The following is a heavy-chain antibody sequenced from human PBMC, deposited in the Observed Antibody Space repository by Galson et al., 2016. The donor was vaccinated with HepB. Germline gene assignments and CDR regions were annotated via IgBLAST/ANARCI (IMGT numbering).Heavy chain of an antibody. CDR3: ARDSGEYDLWSAYYY. CDR1: GFTFNSYA. CDR2: LSGADDRT. V-gene: IGHV3-23*01. Sequence: SLRLSCAASGFTFNSYAMSWVRQAPGRGLEWVSSLSGADDRTYYADSVEGRFTISRDSSKNTLYLQMNALRADDTAFYYCARDSGEYDLWSAYYYWGQGTLVTVSS. J-gene: IGHJ4*02. D-gene: IGHD3-3*01.